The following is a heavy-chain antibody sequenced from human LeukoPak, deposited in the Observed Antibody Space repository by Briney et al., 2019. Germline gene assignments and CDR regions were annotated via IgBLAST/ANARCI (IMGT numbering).Heavy chain of an antibody. D-gene: IGHD3-22*01. J-gene: IGHJ4*02. CDR1: GGSISSYY. Sequence: SETLSLTCTVSGGSISSYYWSWIRQPAGKGLEWIGRIYTSGSTNYNPSLKSRVTMSVDRSKNQFSLKLSSVTAADTAVYYCASALYYYDSSGNYRSLYFDYWGQGTLVTVSS. V-gene: IGHV4-4*07. CDR2: IYTSGST. CDR3: ASALYYYDSSGNYRSLYFDY.